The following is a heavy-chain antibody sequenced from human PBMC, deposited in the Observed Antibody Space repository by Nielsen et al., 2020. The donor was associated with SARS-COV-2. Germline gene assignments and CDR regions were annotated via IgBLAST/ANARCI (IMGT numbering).Heavy chain of an antibody. V-gene: IGHV3-23*01. Sequence: GESLKISCAASGFTFSSYAMNWVRQAPGKGLEWVSAISGSGDSTYYADSVKGRFTISRDNSKNTLYLQMNSLRAEDTAVYYCARDWCSAGSCYFDYWGQGTLVTVSS. CDR2: ISGSGDST. CDR3: ARDWCSAGSCYFDY. J-gene: IGHJ4*02. CDR1: GFTFSSYA. D-gene: IGHD2-15*01.